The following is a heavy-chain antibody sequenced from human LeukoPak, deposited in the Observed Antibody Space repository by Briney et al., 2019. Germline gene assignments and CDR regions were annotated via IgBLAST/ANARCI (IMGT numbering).Heavy chain of an antibody. CDR1: GYTFTSYA. CDR2: INPNSGGT. V-gene: IGHV1-2*04. CDR3: ARDYGGAVALDY. D-gene: IGHD6-19*01. Sequence: GASVKVSCKASGYTFTSYAMHWVRQAPGQRLEWMGWINPNSGGTNYAQKFQGWVTMTRDTSISTAYMELSRLRSDDTAVYYCARDYGGAVALDYWGQGTLVTVSS. J-gene: IGHJ4*02.